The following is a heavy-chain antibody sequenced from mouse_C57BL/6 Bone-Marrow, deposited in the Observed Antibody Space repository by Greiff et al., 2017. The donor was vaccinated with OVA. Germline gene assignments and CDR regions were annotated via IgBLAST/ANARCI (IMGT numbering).Heavy chain of an antibody. D-gene: IGHD2-4*01. CDR1: GYTFTSYW. CDR2: IYPGSGST. CDR3: ARGGRFYYDYAVDY. Sequence: VQLQQSGSELVKPGASVKMSCKASGYTFTSYWITWVKQRPGQGLEWIGDIYPGSGSTNYNEKFKSKATLTVDTSSSTAYMQLSSLTSEDSAVYYCARGGRFYYDYAVDYWGQGTTLTVSS. V-gene: IGHV1-55*01. J-gene: IGHJ2*01.